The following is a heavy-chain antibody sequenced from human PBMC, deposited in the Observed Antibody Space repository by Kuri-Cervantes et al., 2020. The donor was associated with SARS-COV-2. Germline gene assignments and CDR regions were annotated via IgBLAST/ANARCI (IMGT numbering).Heavy chain of an antibody. CDR3: ARESTSEPLHHFHGLDV. CDR2: INSDGSNT. J-gene: IGHJ6*02. CDR1: GFTFSSYW. Sequence: GGSLGLSCAASGFTFSSYWMHWVRQAPGKGLVWVSRINSDGSNTSYADSVKGRFTISRDNAKNTLYLQVNSLRIEDTAVYYCARESTSEPLHHFHGLDVWGQGSTVTVSS. D-gene: IGHD1-14*01. V-gene: IGHV3-74*01.